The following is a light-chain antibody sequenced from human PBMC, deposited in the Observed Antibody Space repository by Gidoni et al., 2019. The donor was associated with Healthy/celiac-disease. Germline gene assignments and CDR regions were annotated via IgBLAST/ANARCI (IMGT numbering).Light chain of an antibody. J-gene: IGLJ2*01. CDR1: SSNIGTNT. CDR3: AAWDDSLNGQVV. Sequence: QSVLTKPPSASGTPGQRVTISCSGSSSNIGTNTVHWYQQLPGTAPNLLLYSNNQRPSGVPDRFSVSKSGTSASLAISGLQSEDEADYYCAAWDDSLNGQVVFGGGTKLTVL. V-gene: IGLV1-44*01. CDR2: SNN.